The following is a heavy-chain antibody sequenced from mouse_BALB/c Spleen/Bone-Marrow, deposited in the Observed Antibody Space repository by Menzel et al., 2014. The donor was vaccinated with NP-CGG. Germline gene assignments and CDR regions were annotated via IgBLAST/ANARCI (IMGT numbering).Heavy chain of an antibody. Sequence: QVQLKQSGPELVKPGASVKISCKASGYSFTSYYIHWVKQRPGQGLEWIGWIFPGSGNTKYNEKFKGKATLTADTSSSTAYMQLSSLTSEDSAVYFCARGGYDGEDYYAMDYWGQGTSVTVSS. CDR1: GYSFTSYY. CDR3: ARGGYDGEDYYAMDY. J-gene: IGHJ4*01. V-gene: IGHV1-66*01. D-gene: IGHD2-14*01. CDR2: IFPGSGNT.